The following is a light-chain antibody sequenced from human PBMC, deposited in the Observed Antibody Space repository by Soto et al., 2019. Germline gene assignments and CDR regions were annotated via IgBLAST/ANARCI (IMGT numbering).Light chain of an antibody. Sequence: HSVLTQPPSVSAAPGQKVTISCCGDTSNTLHNFVSWYQQLPGAAPKLLIYEDNKRPSGIPDRFSGSKFSTSVTLAITGLQTGDEADYYCGTWDTNLSAYVFGTRTKSPS. J-gene: IGLJ1*01. CDR1: TSNTLHNF. V-gene: IGLV1-51*02. CDR3: GTWDTNLSAYV. CDR2: EDN.